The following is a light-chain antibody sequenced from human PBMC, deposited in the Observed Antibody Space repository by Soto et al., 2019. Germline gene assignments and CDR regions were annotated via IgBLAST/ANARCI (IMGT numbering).Light chain of an antibody. V-gene: IGKV1-5*01. J-gene: IGKJ1*01. CDR2: AAS. CDR3: QQYHTDWT. Sequence: DMQMAQSPSPLSASVGDTVTITCRASESIDNWLAWYQQKPGKAPKLLIFAASTLVRGVPSRFSGRGSGTEFTLTISSLQADDYATFYCQQYHTDWTFGQGTKVDIK. CDR1: ESIDNW.